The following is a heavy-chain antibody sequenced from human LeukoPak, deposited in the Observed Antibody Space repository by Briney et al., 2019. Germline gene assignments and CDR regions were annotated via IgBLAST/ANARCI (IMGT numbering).Heavy chain of an antibody. CDR2: ISYDGSNK. V-gene: IGHV3-30*18. CDR3: AKQESTDPDY. CDR1: GFTFSSYG. D-gene: IGHD4-17*01. Sequence: GGSLRLSCAASGFTFSSYGMHWVRQAPGKGLEWVAVISYDGSNKYYADSVKGRFTISRDNSKNTLYLQMNSLRAEDTAVYYCAKQESTDPDYWGQGTLVTVSS. J-gene: IGHJ4*02.